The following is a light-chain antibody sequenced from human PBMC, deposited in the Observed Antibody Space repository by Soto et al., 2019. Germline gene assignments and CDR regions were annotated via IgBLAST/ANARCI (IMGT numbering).Light chain of an antibody. Sequence: DIVLTQSPGTLSLSPGDTATLSCRASQSVSSTYLAWYQQKPGQAPRLLIYGASSRATGIPDRFSGSGSGTDFTLTISGLEPEDFAVYYCQQYGYLITFGQGTRLEIK. V-gene: IGKV3-20*01. CDR1: QSVSSTY. J-gene: IGKJ5*01. CDR2: GAS. CDR3: QQYGYLIT.